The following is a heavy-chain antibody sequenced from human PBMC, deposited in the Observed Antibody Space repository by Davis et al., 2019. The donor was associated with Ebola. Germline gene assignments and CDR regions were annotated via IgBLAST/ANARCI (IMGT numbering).Heavy chain of an antibody. V-gene: IGHV3-74*01. CDR3: SRWGGGGSYPLGDY. CDR2: IKSDGSFT. D-gene: IGHD1-26*01. CDR1: GFTFSSYW. Sequence: PGGSLRLSCAASGFTFSSYWMHWVRQAPGKGLVWVSRIKSDGSFTNYADSVQGRFTISRDNAKNTLYLQMNSLRAEDTAVYYCSRWGGGGSYPLGDYWGQGTLVTVSS. J-gene: IGHJ4*02.